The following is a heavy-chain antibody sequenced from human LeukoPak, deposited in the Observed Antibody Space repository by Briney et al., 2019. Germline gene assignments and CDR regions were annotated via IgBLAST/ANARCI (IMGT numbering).Heavy chain of an antibody. CDR2: IIPIFGTA. CDR3: ARDRGYSITFDY. D-gene: IGHD5-18*01. V-gene: IGHV1-69*06. J-gene: IGHJ4*02. Sequence: ASVKVSCKASGGTFSSYAISWVRQAPGQGLEWMGRIIPIFGTATYAQKFQGRVTITADKSTSTAYMELSSLRSEDTAVYYCARDRGYSITFDYWGQGTLVTVSS. CDR1: GGTFSSYA.